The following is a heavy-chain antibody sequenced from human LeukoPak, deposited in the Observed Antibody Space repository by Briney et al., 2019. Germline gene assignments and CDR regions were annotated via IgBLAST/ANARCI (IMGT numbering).Heavy chain of an antibody. CDR2: INPSGGST. V-gene: IGHV1-46*01. Sequence: ASVKVSCKASGYTFTSYDINWVRQAAGQGLEWMGIINPSGGSTSYAQKFQGRVTMTRDTSTSTVYMELSSLRSEDTAVYYCARDSSEYGSGSYYRSYMDVWGKGTTVTISS. D-gene: IGHD3-10*01. CDR1: GYTFTSYD. J-gene: IGHJ6*03. CDR3: ARDSSEYGSGSYYRSYMDV.